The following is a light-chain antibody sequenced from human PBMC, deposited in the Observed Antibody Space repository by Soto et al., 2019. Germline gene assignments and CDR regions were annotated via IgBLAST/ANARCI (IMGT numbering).Light chain of an antibody. J-gene: IGKJ4*01. CDR1: QSVSSK. CDR2: AAS. V-gene: IGKV3-15*01. CDR3: QQYGDWPPI. Sequence: GMTQSPATVSVSPGERATLSCRASQSVSSKLAWYQQKPGQAPRLLIYAASNRATGIPARFSGSGSGTDFTLTISRLEPEDFAVYYCQQYGDWPPIFGGGTKV.